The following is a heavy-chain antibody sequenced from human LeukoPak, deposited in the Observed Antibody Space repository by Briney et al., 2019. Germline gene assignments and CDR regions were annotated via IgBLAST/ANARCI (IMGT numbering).Heavy chain of an antibody. CDR3: AREKADMVAQPGYFDY. Sequence: SETLSLTCTVSGGSISSYYWSWIRQPPGKGLEWIGYIYYSGSTNYNPSLKSRVTISVDTSKNQFSLKLSSVTAADTAVYYYAREKADMVAQPGYFDYWGQGTLVTVSS. CDR1: GGSISSYY. D-gene: IGHD5-12*01. V-gene: IGHV4-59*01. CDR2: IYYSGST. J-gene: IGHJ4*02.